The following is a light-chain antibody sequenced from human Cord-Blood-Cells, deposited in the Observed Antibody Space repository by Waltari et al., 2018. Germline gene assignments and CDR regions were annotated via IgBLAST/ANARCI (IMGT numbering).Light chain of an antibody. Sequence: QSALTQPASVSGSPGQSITISCTGTSSDVGSYNIVSWYQQHPGKAPKLMIYEGSKRPSGVSNRFSGSKSGNTASLTISGLQAEDEADYYCCSYAGSSTFVVFGGGTKLTVI. CDR2: EGS. J-gene: IGLJ2*01. V-gene: IGLV2-23*03. CDR1: SSDVGSYNI. CDR3: CSYAGSSTFVV.